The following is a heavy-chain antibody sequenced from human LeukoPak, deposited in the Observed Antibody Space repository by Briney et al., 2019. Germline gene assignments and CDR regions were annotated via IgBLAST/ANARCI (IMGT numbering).Heavy chain of an antibody. V-gene: IGHV3-7*03. CDR3: ARDRSSSF. Sequence: GGSLRLSCAASGFTFSSYWMSWVRQAPGKGLEWVANIKQDGSEKYYVDSVKGRFTISRDNAKNLVYPQMNNLRAEDTAVYYCARDRSSSFWGQGILVTVSS. CDR1: GFTFSSYW. J-gene: IGHJ4*02. D-gene: IGHD6-13*01. CDR2: IKQDGSEK.